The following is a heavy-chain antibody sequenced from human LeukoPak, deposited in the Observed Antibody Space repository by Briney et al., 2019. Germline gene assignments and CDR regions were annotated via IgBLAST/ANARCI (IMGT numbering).Heavy chain of an antibody. D-gene: IGHD4-11*01. CDR1: GFAVISNY. CDR2: IYSGGST. V-gene: IGHV3-66*01. CDR3: ARDFAVTNDYHLFYHGMDV. Sequence: GGSLRLSCTASGFAVISNYVCWVRQAPGKGLEWVSIIYSGGSTHYAESVKDRFTISRDTSENTVYLEMQSLRAEDAAVYYCARDFAVTNDYHLFYHGMDVWGQGTTVTVSS. J-gene: IGHJ6*02.